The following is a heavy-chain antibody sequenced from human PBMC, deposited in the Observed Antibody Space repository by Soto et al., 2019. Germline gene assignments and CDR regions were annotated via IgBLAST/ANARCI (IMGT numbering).Heavy chain of an antibody. CDR1: GGTFSSYA. J-gene: IGHJ6*02. CDR3: VIAAAGMYYYYYGMDG. CDR2: IIPIFGTA. Sequence: QVQLVQSGAEVKKPGSSVKVSCKASGGTFSSYAISWVRQAPGQGLEWMGGIIPIFGTANYAQKFQGRVTITADESTSTAYMELSSLRSEDTAVYYCVIAAAGMYYYYYGMDGWGQGTTVTVSS. D-gene: IGHD6-13*01. V-gene: IGHV1-69*01.